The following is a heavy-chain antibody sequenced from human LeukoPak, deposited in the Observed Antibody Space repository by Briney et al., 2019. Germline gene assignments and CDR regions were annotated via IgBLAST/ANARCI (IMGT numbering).Heavy chain of an antibody. J-gene: IGHJ5*02. CDR1: GFTFSDYA. Sequence: HPGGSLTLSCAASGFTFSDYAMTWVRQPPGEGLEWISFISGRCSITSHPLPLKGRFTIYIDNSNNTLYLHMNGLRVEDRAVYFFVKGCLSSTCDSTRWSDRWGQGTLVTVCS. CDR3: VKGCLSSTCDSTRWSDR. D-gene: IGHD3-3*01. V-gene: IGHV3-23*01. CDR2: ISGRCSIT.